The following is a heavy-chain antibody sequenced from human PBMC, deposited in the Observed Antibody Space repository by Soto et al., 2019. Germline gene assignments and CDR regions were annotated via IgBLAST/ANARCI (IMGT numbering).Heavy chain of an antibody. CDR1: GSSFPKYP. CDR3: VRGGYSSSWERLDP. V-gene: IGHV3-30-3*01. D-gene: IGHD4-4*01. J-gene: IGHJ5*02. Sequence: VQLVESGGGVFRPGESLRLSCAASGSSFPKYPMHWVRQTPDKGLGWVAVISHDGVTKNSADSVKGRFSISRDNSRNTLYLEMNSLRTEDTAMYYCVRGGYSSSWERLDPWGQGTLVTVSS. CDR2: ISHDGVTK.